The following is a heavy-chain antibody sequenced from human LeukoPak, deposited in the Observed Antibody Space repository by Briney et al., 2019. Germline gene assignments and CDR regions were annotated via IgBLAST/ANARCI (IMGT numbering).Heavy chain of an antibody. D-gene: IGHD2-15*01. J-gene: IGHJ4*01. CDR3: ARAGAGYCSGGSCHDLDY. CDR2: ITRSGEST. CDR1: GFTFSNYA. V-gene: IGHV3-23*01. Sequence: GGSLRLSCAASGFTFSNYAMSWVRQAPGKGLEWVSAITRSGESTYYADSVKGRFTISRDNSKNTVYLQMNSLRAEDTAVYYCARAGAGYCSGGSCHDLDYWGHGTLVTVSS.